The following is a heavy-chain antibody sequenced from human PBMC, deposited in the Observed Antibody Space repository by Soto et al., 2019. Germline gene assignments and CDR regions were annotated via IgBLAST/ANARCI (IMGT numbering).Heavy chain of an antibody. CDR3: ARDLGYGVDYYYNGMDV. CDR2: LFYSGST. V-gene: IGHV4-59*01. J-gene: IGHJ6*02. D-gene: IGHD5-12*01. Sequence: SETLSLTCTVSGGSIMSYYCNWGRQTPWKGLEWIGYLFYSGSTDYNPYLKSRVTSSVDTSKNQFSLKLNSVTAADTAVYYCARDLGYGVDYYYNGMDVWGQGTTVTVSS. CDR1: GGSIMSYY.